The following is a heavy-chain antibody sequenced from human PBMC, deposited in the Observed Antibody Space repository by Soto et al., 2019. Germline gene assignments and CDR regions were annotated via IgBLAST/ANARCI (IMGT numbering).Heavy chain of an antibody. Sequence: QVQLVQSGAEVKKPGSSVKVSCRASGSTFSSYTVSWVRQAPGQGLEWMGRIIPVLGVTNYAPKFKGSVKITGDKSKATVYMELSSLRSGDTAIYYCARRRYCGADCYSKYYYGMDLWGQGTTVTVSS. V-gene: IGHV1-69*02. D-gene: IGHD2-21*02. CDR3: ARRRYCGADCYSKYYYGMDL. CDR2: IIPVLGVT. CDR1: GSTFSSYT. J-gene: IGHJ6*02.